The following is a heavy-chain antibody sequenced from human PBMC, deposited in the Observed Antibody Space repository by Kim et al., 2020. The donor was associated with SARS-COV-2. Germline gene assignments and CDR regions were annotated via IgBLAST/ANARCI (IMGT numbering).Heavy chain of an antibody. V-gene: IGHV4-31*03. J-gene: IGHJ3*02. D-gene: IGHD2-8*01. Sequence: SETLSLTCTVSGGSISSGGHYWSWIRQHPGKGLEWIGYIYYSGSTYYNPSHKSRVTISVDTSKNQFSLKLSSVTAADTAVYYCAREGMYYLFVIWGQGTMVTVSS. CDR3: AREGMYYLFVI. CDR2: IYYSGST. CDR1: GGSISSGGHY.